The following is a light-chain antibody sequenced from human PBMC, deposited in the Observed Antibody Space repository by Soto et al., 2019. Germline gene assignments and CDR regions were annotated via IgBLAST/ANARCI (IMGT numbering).Light chain of an antibody. CDR1: QDIRND. V-gene: IGKV1-6*01. CDR3: QYYALVWT. CDR2: EAS. J-gene: IGKJ1*01. Sequence: AIQMTQFPSSLSASVRDRVTVTYRASQDIRNDLGWYQQKPGKAPKLMIYEASTLQSGVPSRFSGSGSGTEFTLTIFGLQPDDFATYYCQYYALVWTFGQGTKVDI.